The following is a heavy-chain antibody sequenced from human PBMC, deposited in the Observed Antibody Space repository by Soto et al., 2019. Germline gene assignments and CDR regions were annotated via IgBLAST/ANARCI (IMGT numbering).Heavy chain of an antibody. Sequence: PGESLRLSCAASGFTFSSYSMNWVRQAPGKGLEWVSSISSSSSYIYYPDSVKGRFTISRDNAKNSLYLQMNSLRAEDTAVYYCARDFEGFLEWRPAPLSYWGQGTLVTVSP. CDR1: GFTFSSYS. CDR3: ARDFEGFLEWRPAPLSY. D-gene: IGHD3-3*01. V-gene: IGHV3-21*01. CDR2: ISSSSSYI. J-gene: IGHJ4*02.